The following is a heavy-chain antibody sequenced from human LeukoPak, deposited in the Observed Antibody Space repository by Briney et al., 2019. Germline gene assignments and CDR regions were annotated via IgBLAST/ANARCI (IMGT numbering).Heavy chain of an antibody. J-gene: IGHJ4*02. D-gene: IGHD1-26*01. V-gene: IGHV3-20*04. Sequence: GGSLRLSCAASGFTFDDYGMSWVRQAPGKGLEWVSGINWNGGSTGYADSVKGRFTISRDNAKNSLYLQMNSLRAEDTALYYCARSHSYSGSYYGPFDYWGQGTLVTVSS. CDR1: GFTFDDYG. CDR2: INWNGGST. CDR3: ARSHSYSGSYYGPFDY.